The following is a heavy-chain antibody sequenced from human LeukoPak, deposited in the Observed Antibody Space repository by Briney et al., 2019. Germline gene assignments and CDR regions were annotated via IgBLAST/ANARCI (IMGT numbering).Heavy chain of an antibody. V-gene: IGHV3-33*01. D-gene: IGHD6-13*01. CDR1: GFTFSSYG. Sequence: GRSLRLSCAASGFTFSSYGMHWVRQAPGKGLEWVAVIWYDGSNKYYADSVKGRFTTSRDNSKNTLYLQMNSLRAEDTAVYYCARPLGIAAADAFDIWGQGTMVTVSS. J-gene: IGHJ3*02. CDR3: ARPLGIAAADAFDI. CDR2: IWYDGSNK.